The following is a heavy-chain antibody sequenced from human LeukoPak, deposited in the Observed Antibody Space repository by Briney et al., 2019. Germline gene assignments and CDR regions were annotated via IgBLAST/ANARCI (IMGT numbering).Heavy chain of an antibody. J-gene: IGHJ5*02. Sequence: GGSLRLSCAASGFTFDDFGMSWVRQAPGKGLEWVAVISYDGSNKYYADSVKGRFTISRDNSKNTLYLQMNSLRAEDTAVYYCARGSIAVAGRDWFDPWGQGTLVTVSS. CDR2: ISYDGSNK. D-gene: IGHD6-19*01. V-gene: IGHV3-30*03. CDR3: ARGSIAVAGRDWFDP. CDR1: GFTFDDFG.